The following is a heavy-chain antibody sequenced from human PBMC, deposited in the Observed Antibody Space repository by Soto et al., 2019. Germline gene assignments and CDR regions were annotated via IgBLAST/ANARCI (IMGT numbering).Heavy chain of an antibody. V-gene: IGHV1-69*01. Sequence: VQLVQSGAEVKMPGSAVKVSCKASGGTFNNYAMNWVRQVPGQGLEWMGGIIPIFDTPRYAPNFQGRVAITVDDSSTTAYMELSSLRSDDTAIYYCARSIGSGGVVGGFDYWGQGTLVTVSS. CDR1: GGTFNNYA. J-gene: IGHJ4*02. CDR3: ARSIGSGGVVGGFDY. CDR2: IIPIFDTP. D-gene: IGHD3-16*02.